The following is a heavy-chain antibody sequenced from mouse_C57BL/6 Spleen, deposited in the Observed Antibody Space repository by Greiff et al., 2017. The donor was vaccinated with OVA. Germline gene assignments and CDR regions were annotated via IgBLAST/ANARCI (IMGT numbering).Heavy chain of an antibody. CDR3: TRDLTPGGAWFAY. V-gene: IGHV5-9-1*02. CDR1: GFTFSSYA. J-gene: IGHJ3*01. CDR2: ISSGGDYI. D-gene: IGHD4-1*01. Sequence: DVMLVESGEGLVKPGGSLKLSCAASGFTFSSYAMSWVRQTPETRLEWVAYISSGGDYIYYADTVKGRFTISRDNARNTLYLQMSSLKSEDTAMYYCTRDLTPGGAWFAYWGQGTLVTVSA.